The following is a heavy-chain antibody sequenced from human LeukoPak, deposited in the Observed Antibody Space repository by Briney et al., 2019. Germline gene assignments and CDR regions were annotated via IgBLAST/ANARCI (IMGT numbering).Heavy chain of an antibody. D-gene: IGHD3-9*01. J-gene: IGHJ4*02. Sequence: PGGSLRLSCAASGFTFSSYAMSWVHEAPGKGLEWVSTISGSGGNTYYADSVKGRFTISRDNSKNTLLLQVNSLRAEDTAVYYCAKAGHFDWSRGFDYWGQGTLVTVSS. CDR1: GFTFSSYA. CDR2: ISGSGGNT. V-gene: IGHV3-23*01. CDR3: AKAGHFDWSRGFDY.